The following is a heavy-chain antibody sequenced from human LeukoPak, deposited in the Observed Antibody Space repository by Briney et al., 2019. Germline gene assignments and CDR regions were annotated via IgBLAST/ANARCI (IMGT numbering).Heavy chain of an antibody. CDR2: IYSGGST. V-gene: IGHV3-53*01. J-gene: IGHJ4*02. CDR1: GFTVSSNY. D-gene: IGHD3-10*01. CDR3: ARARMGDYGSGSYFLDY. Sequence: GGSLRLSCAASGFTVSSNYMSWVRQAPGKGLEWVSVIYSGGSTYYADSVKGRFTISRDNSKNTLYLQMNSLRAEDTAVYYCARARMGDYGSGSYFLDYWGQGTLLTVSS.